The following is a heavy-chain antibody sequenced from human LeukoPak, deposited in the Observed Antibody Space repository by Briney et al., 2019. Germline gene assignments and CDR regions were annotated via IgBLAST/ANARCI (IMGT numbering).Heavy chain of an antibody. Sequence: ASVKVSCKASGYTFNDYYIHWVRQAPGQGLEWMGWINPNSGGTNYAQKFQGRVTVTRDTSISTAYMELSSLRSDDTAVYYCARAGAVVDNWFDPWGQGTLVTVSS. CDR2: INPNSGGT. J-gene: IGHJ5*02. CDR1: GYTFNDYY. D-gene: IGHD2-15*01. V-gene: IGHV1-2*02. CDR3: ARAGAVVDNWFDP.